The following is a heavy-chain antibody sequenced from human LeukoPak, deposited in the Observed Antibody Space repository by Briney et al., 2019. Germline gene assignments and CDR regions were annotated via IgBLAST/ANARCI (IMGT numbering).Heavy chain of an antibody. CDR3: ARGWQGDYFDY. CDR2: ISSSSSYI. D-gene: IGHD5-24*01. J-gene: IGHJ4*02. CDR1: GFTFSSYS. V-gene: IGHV3-21*01. Sequence: GGSLRPSCAASGFTFSSYSINWVRQAPGKGLEWVSSISSSSSYIYYADSAKGRFTISRDNAKNSLYLQMNSLRAEDTAVYYCARGWQGDYFDYWGQGTLVTVSS.